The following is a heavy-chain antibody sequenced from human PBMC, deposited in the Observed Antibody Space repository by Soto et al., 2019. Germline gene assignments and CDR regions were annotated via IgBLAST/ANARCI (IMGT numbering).Heavy chain of an antibody. J-gene: IGHJ6*02. D-gene: IGHD6-6*01. CDR3: AKETYSSSSGMDV. V-gene: IGHV3-30*18. CDR1: GFTFSSYG. Sequence: GGSLRLSCAASGFTFSSYGMHWVRQAPGKGLEWVAVISYDGSNKYYADSVKGRFTISRDNSKNTLYLQMNSLRAEDTAVYYCAKETYSSSSGMDVWGQGTTVTVSS. CDR2: ISYDGSNK.